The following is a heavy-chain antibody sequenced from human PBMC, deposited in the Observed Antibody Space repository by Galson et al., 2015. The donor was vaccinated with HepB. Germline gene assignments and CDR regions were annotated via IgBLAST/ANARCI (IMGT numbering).Heavy chain of an antibody. V-gene: IGHV3-23*01. D-gene: IGHD2-15*01. Sequence: SLRLSCAASGFTFSSYVMNWVRQAPGKGLEWVSSISGSGDRIFYADSVKGRFTISRDNSKNTLYLEMNSLRAEDTAVFYCAKVLGAYSWYFDLWGRGTLVTVSS. CDR2: ISGSGDRI. CDR3: AKVLGAYSWYFDL. J-gene: IGHJ2*01. CDR1: GFTFSSYV.